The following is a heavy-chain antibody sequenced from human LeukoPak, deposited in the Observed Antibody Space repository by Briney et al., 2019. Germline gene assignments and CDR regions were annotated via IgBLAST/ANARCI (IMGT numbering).Heavy chain of an antibody. D-gene: IGHD2-21*01. CDR3: ARDGGDPLDAFDI. J-gene: IGHJ3*02. CDR2: TYYRSKWYN. CDR1: GDSVSSNSAA. Sequence: SQTLSLTCAISGDSVSSNSAAWNWIRQSPSRGLELLGRTYYRSKWYNDYAVSVKSRITINPDTSKNQLSLQLNSVTTEDTAVYYCARDGGDPLDAFDIWGQGTMVTVSS. V-gene: IGHV6-1*01.